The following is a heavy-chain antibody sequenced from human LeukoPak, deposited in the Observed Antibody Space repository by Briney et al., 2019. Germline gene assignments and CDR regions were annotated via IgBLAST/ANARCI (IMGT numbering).Heavy chain of an antibody. Sequence: PSETLSLTCTVSGDSISRYYWSWLRQPAGRGLEWIGHIYGSGTTNYNPSLKSRVTMSLDTSKNHFSLKLSSVTAADTAVYYCARDKYYGSGNYGKYNWFDPWGQGTLVTVSS. CDR3: ARDKYYGSGNYGKYNWFDP. CDR2: IYGSGTT. J-gene: IGHJ5*02. CDR1: GDSISRYY. D-gene: IGHD3-10*01. V-gene: IGHV4-4*07.